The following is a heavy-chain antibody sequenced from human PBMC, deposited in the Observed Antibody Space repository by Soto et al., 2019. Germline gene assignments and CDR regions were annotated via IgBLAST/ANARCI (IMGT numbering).Heavy chain of an antibody. CDR2: ISAYNGNT. CDR1: GYTFTSYG. V-gene: IGHV1-18*01. Sequence: ASVKVSCKASGYTFTSYGISWVRQAPGQGLEWMGWISAYNGNTNYAQKLQGRVTMTTDTSTSTAYMELRSLRSDDTAVYYCARDRLHYYDSSGITDFDYWGQGTLVTVSS. D-gene: IGHD3-22*01. CDR3: ARDRLHYYDSSGITDFDY. J-gene: IGHJ4*02.